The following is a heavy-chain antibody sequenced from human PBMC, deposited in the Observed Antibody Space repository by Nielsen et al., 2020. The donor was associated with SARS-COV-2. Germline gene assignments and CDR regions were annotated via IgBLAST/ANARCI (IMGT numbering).Heavy chain of an antibody. D-gene: IGHD3-16*01. J-gene: IGHJ6*02. CDR3: AREKGSYGPAGYGMDV. CDR2: INPNSGGT. Sequence: ASVKVSCKASGYTFTGYYMHWVRQAPGQGLEWMGRINPNSGGTNYAQKFQGRVTMTRDTSISTAYMEPSRLRSDDTAVYYCAREKGSYGPAGYGMDVWGQGTTVTVSS. V-gene: IGHV1-2*06. CDR1: GYTFTGYY.